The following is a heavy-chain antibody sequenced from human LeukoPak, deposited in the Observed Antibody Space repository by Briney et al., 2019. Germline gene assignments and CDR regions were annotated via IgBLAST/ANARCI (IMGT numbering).Heavy chain of an antibody. D-gene: IGHD2-2*01. Sequence: SVKVSCKASGGTFSSYAISWVRQASGQGLEWMGGIIPIFGTANYAQKFQGRVTITADESTSTAYVELSSLRSEDTAVYYCARDLHVHGYQLLKSSWFDPWGQGTLVTVSS. CDR2: IIPIFGTA. CDR3: ARDLHVHGYQLLKSSWFDP. CDR1: GGTFSSYA. J-gene: IGHJ5*02. V-gene: IGHV1-69*13.